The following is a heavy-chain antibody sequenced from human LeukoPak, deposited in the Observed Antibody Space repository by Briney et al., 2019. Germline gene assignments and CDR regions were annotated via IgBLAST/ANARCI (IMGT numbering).Heavy chain of an antibody. Sequence: SETLSLTCTVSGGSISSSSYYWGWIRQPPGKGLEWIGTIYYSGSTYYNPSLKSRVTISIDTSKNQFSLKLSSVTTADTALYYCARGWYSFDYWGQGTLVTVSS. D-gene: IGHD6-13*01. CDR3: ARGWYSFDY. CDR1: GGSISSSSYY. V-gene: IGHV4-39*07. CDR2: IYYSGST. J-gene: IGHJ4*02.